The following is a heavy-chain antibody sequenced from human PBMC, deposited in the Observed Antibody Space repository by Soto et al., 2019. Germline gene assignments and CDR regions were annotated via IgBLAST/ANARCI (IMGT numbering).Heavy chain of an antibody. Sequence: GASVKVSCKASGYTFTSYGISWVRQAPGQGLEWMGWISAYNGNTNYAQKLQGRVTMTTDTSTSTAYMELRSLRSDDTAVYYCAREPSYNCNDEGLFDYWGQGTLVTVSS. D-gene: IGHD1-20*01. V-gene: IGHV1-18*01. CDR3: AREPSYNCNDEGLFDY. CDR1: GYTFTSYG. CDR2: ISAYNGNT. J-gene: IGHJ4*02.